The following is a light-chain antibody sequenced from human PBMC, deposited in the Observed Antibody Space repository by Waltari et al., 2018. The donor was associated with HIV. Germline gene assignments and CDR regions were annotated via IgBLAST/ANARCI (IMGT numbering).Light chain of an antibody. V-gene: IGKV1-33*01. Sequence: DIQMTQSPSTLSASVGDRVTITCQASQDITNYLNWYQQKPGKAPKLLIYGASNLETGVPSRFSGSGSGTYFTFTISSLQPEDLATYHCQQYDDLPYTFGQGTKLDVK. CDR3: QQYDDLPYT. CDR2: GAS. J-gene: IGKJ2*01. CDR1: QDITNY.